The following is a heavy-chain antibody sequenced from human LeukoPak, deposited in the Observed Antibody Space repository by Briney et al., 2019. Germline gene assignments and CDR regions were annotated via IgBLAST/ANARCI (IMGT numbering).Heavy chain of an antibody. D-gene: IGHD6-13*01. CDR3: ARQYGPGYSSTWYFDY. V-gene: IGHV4-39*01. CDR1: GGSISSSAYS. J-gene: IGHJ4*02. CDR2: IYDSGNT. Sequence: SETLSLTSTVSGGSISSSAYSWGWIRQPPGKGLDWIGNIYDSGNTYYNPSLKSRVTISVDTSKNQFSLKLNSVTAADTAVYYCARQYGPGYSSTWYFDYWGQGTLVTVSS.